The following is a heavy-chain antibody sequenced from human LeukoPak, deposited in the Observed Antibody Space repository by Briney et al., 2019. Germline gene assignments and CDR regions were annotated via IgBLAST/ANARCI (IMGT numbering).Heavy chain of an antibody. CDR3: AKTRPLDSSSWSHGDY. V-gene: IGHV3-15*07. CDR1: GLTFTDAW. Sequence: GGSLRLSCIVSGLTFTDAWMNWVRQAPGKGLEWVGQIKKRGSSGPIDYGAPVKGRFTISRDNSKNTLYLQMNSLRAEDTAVYYCAKTRPLDSSSWSHGDYWGQGTLVTVSS. D-gene: IGHD6-13*01. J-gene: IGHJ4*02. CDR2: IKKRGSSGPI.